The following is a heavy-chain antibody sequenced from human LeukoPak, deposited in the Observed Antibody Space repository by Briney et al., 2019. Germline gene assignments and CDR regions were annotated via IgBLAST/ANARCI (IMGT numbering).Heavy chain of an antibody. J-gene: IGHJ4*02. CDR1: GFTFSSSW. Sequence: GGSLRLSCAASGFTFSSSWMNWVRQAPGRGLEWVANIKQDGSEKYYVDSVKGRFTISRDNAKNSLYLQMNTLRAEDTAVYYCASLDYWGQGTLVTVSS. CDR2: IKQDGSEK. CDR3: ASLDY. V-gene: IGHV3-7*01.